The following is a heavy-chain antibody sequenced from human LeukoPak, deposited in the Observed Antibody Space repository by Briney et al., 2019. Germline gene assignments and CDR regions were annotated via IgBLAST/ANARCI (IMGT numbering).Heavy chain of an antibody. Sequence: EASVKVSCKASGYTFTAYYMHWVRRAPGQGLEWMGWINLNSGGTNYAQKFQGRVTMTRDTSISAAYMDLSRLGSDDTAVYYCARVAGGDWYYFDFWGQGTLVAVSS. CDR2: INLNSGGT. CDR3: ARVAGGDWYYFDF. D-gene: IGHD2-21*02. J-gene: IGHJ4*02. V-gene: IGHV1-2*02. CDR1: GYTFTAYY.